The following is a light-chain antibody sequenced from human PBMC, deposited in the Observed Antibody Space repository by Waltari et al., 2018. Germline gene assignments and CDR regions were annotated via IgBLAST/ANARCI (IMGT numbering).Light chain of an antibody. CDR3: QSYDSSLSGWV. J-gene: IGLJ3*02. V-gene: IGLV1-40*01. Sequence: QSVLTQPPSVSGAPGQRVTISCTGSSSNIGAGYDGHWYQQLPGTAPKVLIYGNNNRPSGVPDRFSGSKSGTSASLAVTGLQAEDEADYYCQSYDSSLSGWVFGGGTKLTVL. CDR2: GNN. CDR1: SSNIGAGYD.